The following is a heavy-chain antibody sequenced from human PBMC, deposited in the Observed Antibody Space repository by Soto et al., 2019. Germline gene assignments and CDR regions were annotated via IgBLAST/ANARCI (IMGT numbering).Heavy chain of an antibody. V-gene: IGHV4-30-4*01. Sequence: PSETLSLTCTVSGGSINSGDYYWSWIRQSPGKGLEWIGHIYYSGSTYYNPSLKSRLTISVDTSKNQFSLKLTSVTAADTAVYYCARYPSGNYLYFDYWGQGSLVTVSS. D-gene: IGHD1-26*01. CDR3: ARYPSGNYLYFDY. CDR2: IYYSGST. CDR1: GGSINSGDYY. J-gene: IGHJ4*02.